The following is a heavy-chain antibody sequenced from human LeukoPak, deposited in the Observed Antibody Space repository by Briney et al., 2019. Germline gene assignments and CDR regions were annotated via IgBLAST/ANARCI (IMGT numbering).Heavy chain of an antibody. D-gene: IGHD3-22*01. V-gene: IGHV4-30-4*01. J-gene: IGHJ5*02. CDR1: GGSISSGDYY. CDR3: ARARYYYDSSGWFDP. CDR2: IYYSGST. Sequence: SQTLSLTCTVSGGSISSGDYYWSWIRQPPGKGLEWIGYIYYSGSTYYNPSLKSRVTISVDTSKNQFSLKLSSVTAADTAVYYCARARYYYDSSGWFDPWGQGTLVTVSS.